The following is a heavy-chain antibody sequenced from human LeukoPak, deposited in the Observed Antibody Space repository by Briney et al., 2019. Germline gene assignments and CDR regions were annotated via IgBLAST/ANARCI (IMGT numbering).Heavy chain of an antibody. Sequence: LRLSCAASGFTFSDYYMSWIRQPPGKGLEWIGSIYYSGSTYYNPSLKSRVSISVDTSKNQFSLKLSSVTAADTAVYYCARGSGLSWFDPWGQGTLVTVSS. CDR3: ARGSGLSWFDP. D-gene: IGHD1-14*01. V-gene: IGHV4-38-2*01. CDR1: GFTFSDYY. J-gene: IGHJ5*02. CDR2: IYYSGST.